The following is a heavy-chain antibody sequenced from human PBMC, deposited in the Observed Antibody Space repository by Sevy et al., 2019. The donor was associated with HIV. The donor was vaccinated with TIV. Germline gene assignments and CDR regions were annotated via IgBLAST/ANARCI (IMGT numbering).Heavy chain of an antibody. CDR1: GFTFSSYA. V-gene: IGHV3-23*01. D-gene: IGHD3-3*01. Sequence: GGSLRLSCVASGFTFSSYAMSWVRQAPGKGLEWVSAISGSGGSTYYADSVKGRFTISRDNSKNTLYLQMNSLRAEDTAVYYCAGTSTIFGVVIIPRILDYWGQGTLVTVSS. J-gene: IGHJ4*02. CDR3: AGTSTIFGVVIIPRILDY. CDR2: ISGSGGST.